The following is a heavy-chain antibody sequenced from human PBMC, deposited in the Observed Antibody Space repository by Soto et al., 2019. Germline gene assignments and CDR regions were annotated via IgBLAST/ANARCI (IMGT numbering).Heavy chain of an antibody. CDR2: IWSNGIDK. V-gene: IGHV3-33*01. J-gene: IGHJ4*02. Sequence: GGSLRLSCAASGFPFNTYGMHWVRQAPGKGLEWVAVIWSNGIDKYYADSLRGRFTISRDNSKNTLYLQMNSLRAEDTAVYYCARDAYNYESIYYFNYWGQGTLVTVSS. D-gene: IGHD3-22*01. CDR3: ARDAYNYESIYYFNY. CDR1: GFPFNTYG.